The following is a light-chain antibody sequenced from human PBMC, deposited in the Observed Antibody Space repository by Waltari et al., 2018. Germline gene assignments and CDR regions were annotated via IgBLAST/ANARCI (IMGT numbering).Light chain of an antibody. V-gene: IGLV2-14*03. Sequence: QSALTQPASVSGSPGQSIAISCTGTSSAVGGYNYVSWYQHHPGKAPKLMSYDVNNRPSGVSKRFSGSKSGNTASLTISGLQAEDEADYYCSSYTSSSTYVFGSGTKVTVL. CDR2: DVN. J-gene: IGLJ1*01. CDR3: SSYTSSSTYV. CDR1: SSAVGGYNY.